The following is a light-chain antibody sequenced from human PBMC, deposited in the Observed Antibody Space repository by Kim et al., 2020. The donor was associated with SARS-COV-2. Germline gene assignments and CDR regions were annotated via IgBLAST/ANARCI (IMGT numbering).Light chain of an antibody. J-gene: IGKJ1*01. CDR3: QQYISNPLT. CDR2: GAS. CDR1: QNISSC. Sequence: ASVGDRVTITCRASQNISSCLAWFQQRPGKAPNPVIYGASRLEGGVPSRFSGSGSGTEFTLTISSLQPDDFATYYCQQYISNPLTFGQGTKVDIK. V-gene: IGKV1-5*01.